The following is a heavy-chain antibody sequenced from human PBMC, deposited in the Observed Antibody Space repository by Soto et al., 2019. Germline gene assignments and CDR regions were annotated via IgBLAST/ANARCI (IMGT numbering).Heavy chain of an antibody. D-gene: IGHD6-13*01. CDR2: IIPIFGPA. V-gene: IGHV1-69*01. CDR1: GGTVSNSA. Sequence: QVQLVQSGAEVKKPGSSVKVSCKASGGTVSNSAISWLRQAPGQGLEWMGGIIPIFGPATYSQKFQDRVTVTAGECAGTGYMELRSRTSEDRGGYFCGRGSSWTRVEYWGQGTLVTVSS. J-gene: IGHJ4*02. CDR3: GRGSSWTRVEY.